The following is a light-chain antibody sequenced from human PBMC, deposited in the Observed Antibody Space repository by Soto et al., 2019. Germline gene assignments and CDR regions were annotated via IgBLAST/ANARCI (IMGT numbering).Light chain of an antibody. CDR2: GAA. CDR1: QNIRNY. V-gene: IGKV1-39*01. CDR3: HQSYNIQALT. J-gene: IGKJ4*01. Sequence: IQVTQSPSSLFASVGDRVAITCRASQNIRNYLNWYQQKPGKAPKVLIYGAASLQSGVPSRFSGSGSGTNFTLTINSLQPEDYATYYCHQSYNIQALTFGGGTKVDI.